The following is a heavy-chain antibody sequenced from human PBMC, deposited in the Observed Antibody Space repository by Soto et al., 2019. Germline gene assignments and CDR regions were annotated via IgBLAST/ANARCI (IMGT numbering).Heavy chain of an antibody. CDR1: GGSISSXY. V-gene: IGHV4-59*01. D-gene: IGHD5-12*01. CDR2: IYYSGST. CDR3: ARGGGYDYIWYFDL. Sequence: LQESGPGLVKPSETLSLTCTVSGGSISSXYWSXIRQPPGKGLEWIGYIYYSGSTNYHPSLKXXXXXXXXXXXXXXXXXXXXXXXADTAVYYCARGGGYDYIWYFDLWGRGTLVTVSS. J-gene: IGHJ2*01.